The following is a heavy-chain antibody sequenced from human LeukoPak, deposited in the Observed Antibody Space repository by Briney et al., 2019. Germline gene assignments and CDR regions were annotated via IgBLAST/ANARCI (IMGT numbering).Heavy chain of an antibody. CDR1: GGSISSGGYY. V-gene: IGHV4-61*08. CDR2: IYYSGST. CDR3: ARLAHEGFWSGYSNYYYYYMDV. Sequence: PSETLSLTCTVSGGSISSGGYYWSWIRQHPGKGLEWIGYIYYSGSTNYNPSLKSRVTISVDTSKNQFSLKLSSVTAADTAVYYCARLAHEGFWSGYSNYYYYYMDVWGKGTTVTVSS. D-gene: IGHD3-3*01. J-gene: IGHJ6*03.